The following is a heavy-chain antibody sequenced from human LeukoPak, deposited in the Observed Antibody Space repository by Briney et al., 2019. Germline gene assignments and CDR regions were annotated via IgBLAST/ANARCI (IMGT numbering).Heavy chain of an antibody. J-gene: IGHJ5*02. V-gene: IGHV1-46*01. CDR3: ARDADTAMVSGHKPFDP. CDR1: GYTLTSYY. Sequence: GASVKVSCKASGYTLTSYYMHWVRQAPGQGLEWMGIINPSGGSTSYAQKFQGRVTMTRDMSTSTVYMELSSLRSEDTAVYYCARDADTAMVSGHKPFDPWGQGTLVTVSS. CDR2: INPSGGST. D-gene: IGHD5-18*01.